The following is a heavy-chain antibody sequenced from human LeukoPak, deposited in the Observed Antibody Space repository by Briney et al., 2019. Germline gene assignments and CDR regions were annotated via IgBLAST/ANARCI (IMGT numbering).Heavy chain of an antibody. CDR3: AKDMGDFGNYYYYGMDV. V-gene: IGHV3-7*03. CDR1: GFTFSSYW. J-gene: IGHJ6*02. CDR2: IKQDGSEK. D-gene: IGHD3-16*01. Sequence: GGSLRLSCAASGFTFSSYWMSWVRQAPGKGLEWVANIKQDGSEKYYVDSVKGRFTISRDNAKNSLYLQMNSLRAEDTALYYCAKDMGDFGNYYYYGMDVWGQGTTVTVSS.